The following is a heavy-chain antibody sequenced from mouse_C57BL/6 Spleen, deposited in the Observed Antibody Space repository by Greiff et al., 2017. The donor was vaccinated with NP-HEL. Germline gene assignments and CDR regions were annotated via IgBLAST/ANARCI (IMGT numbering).Heavy chain of an antibody. CDR2: ISDGGSYT. J-gene: IGHJ2*01. D-gene: IGHD2-5*01. Sequence: EVQLQQSGGGLVKPGGSLKLSCAASGFTFSSYAMSWVRQTPEKRLEWVATISDGGSYTYYPDNVKGRFTSSRDNAKNNLYLQMSHLKSEDTAMYYCARDREVSYFDYWGQGTTLTVSS. V-gene: IGHV5-4*01. CDR3: ARDREVSYFDY. CDR1: GFTFSSYA.